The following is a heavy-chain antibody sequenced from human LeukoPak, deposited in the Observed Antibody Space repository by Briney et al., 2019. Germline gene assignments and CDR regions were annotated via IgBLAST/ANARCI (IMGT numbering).Heavy chain of an antibody. J-gene: IGHJ4*02. CDR3: ANWQPGSHIFFDY. V-gene: IGHV3-23*01. CDR1: GFTFSNYA. Sequence: PGGSLRLSCAASGFTFSNYAMTWARQAPGKGMEWVSSISDSGGNTYYADSVKGRFTISRDNSKNTVYLQMNSLKAEDTALYYCANWQPGSHIFFDYWGQGTPVTVSS. D-gene: IGHD1-26*01. CDR2: ISDSGGNT.